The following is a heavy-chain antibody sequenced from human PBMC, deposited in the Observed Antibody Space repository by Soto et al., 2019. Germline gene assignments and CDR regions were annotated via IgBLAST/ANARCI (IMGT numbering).Heavy chain of an antibody. CDR1: GYTFADYG. V-gene: IGHV1-18*01. CDR2: ISGYNGNT. CDR3: ARDRDGGSGSSVEYLQH. J-gene: IGHJ1*01. Sequence: QVQLVQSGAEVKKPGASVKVSCKASGYTFADYGISWVRQAPGQGLEWLGWISGYNGNTNYAQKFQGRVTVTTDTTTSPADLELRNLSSDDTALYYCARDRDGGSGSSVEYLQHWGQGTLVTVSS. D-gene: IGHD2-15*01.